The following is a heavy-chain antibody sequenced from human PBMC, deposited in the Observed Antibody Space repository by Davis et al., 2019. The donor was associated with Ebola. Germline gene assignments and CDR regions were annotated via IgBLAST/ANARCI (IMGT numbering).Heavy chain of an antibody. D-gene: IGHD4-11*01. J-gene: IGHJ6*02. CDR2: ISSSGSTI. CDR3: ARYDYSKYYYYGMDV. CDR1: GFTFSDYY. Sequence: GESLKIPCAASGFTFSDYYMSWIRQAPGKGLEWVSYISSSGSTIYYADSVKGRFTISRDNAKNSLYLQMNSLRAEDTAVYYCARYDYSKYYYYGMDVWGQGTTVTVSS. V-gene: IGHV3-11*04.